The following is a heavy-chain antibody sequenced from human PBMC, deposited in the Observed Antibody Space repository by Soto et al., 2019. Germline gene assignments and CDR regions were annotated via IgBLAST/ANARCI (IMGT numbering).Heavy chain of an antibody. J-gene: IGHJ6*02. Sequence: QVQLLQSGGEVTKPGASVKVSCKSSGYTFSAYGGSWVRQAPGQGLEWLGWISVYTGITKQAQKVQARVTLTSAPSTPTAYLELRSATSDDTAGYYSAMGRCTSGRCYTHHFDVWGQGTTFTVSS. CDR2: ISVYTGIT. CDR3: AMGRCTSGRCYTHHFDV. CDR1: GYTFSAYG. V-gene: IGHV1-18*04. D-gene: IGHD2-8*01.